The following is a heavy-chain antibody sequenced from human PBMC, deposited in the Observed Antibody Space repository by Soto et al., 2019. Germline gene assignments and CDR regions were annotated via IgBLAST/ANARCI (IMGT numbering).Heavy chain of an antibody. CDR3: ARDGYSSSSHYYYYGMDV. D-gene: IGHD6-6*01. V-gene: IGHV3-30-3*01. Sequence: PGGSLRLSCAASGFTFSSYAMHWVRQAPGKGLEWVAVISYDGSNKYYADSVKGRFTISRDNSKNTLYLQMNSLRAEDTAVYYCARDGYSSSSHYYYYGMDVWGQGTTVTVSS. J-gene: IGHJ6*02. CDR2: ISYDGSNK. CDR1: GFTFSSYA.